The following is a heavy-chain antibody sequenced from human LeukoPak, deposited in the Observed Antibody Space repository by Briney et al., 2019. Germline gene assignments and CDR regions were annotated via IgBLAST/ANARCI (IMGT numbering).Heavy chain of an antibody. V-gene: IGHV3-30-3*01. CDR1: GFTFNNYA. D-gene: IGHD1-26*01. J-gene: IGHJ4*02. Sequence: PGGSLRLSCAADGFTFNNYAIHWVRQAPGKGLEWVAIISFDGGNKYYADSVKGRFTISRDNSKNTLYLQMNSLRAEDTAVYYCARDGIVGSPLFKFYYWGQGTLVTVSS. CDR2: ISFDGGNK. CDR3: ARDGIVGSPLFKFYY.